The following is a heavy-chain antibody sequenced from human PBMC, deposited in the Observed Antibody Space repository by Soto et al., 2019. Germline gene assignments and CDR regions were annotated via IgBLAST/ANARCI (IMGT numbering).Heavy chain of an antibody. CDR1: GGSIISGY. V-gene: IGHV4-59*01. Sequence: SETLSRTCTVSGGSIISGYWSWIRQPPGKGLEWIGYISYSGNTNYNPSLKSRVTMSVDTPKNQFSLRLSSVTTADTAVYYCAGLRGYAASPIDYWGQGTLVTVSS. J-gene: IGHJ4*02. CDR2: ISYSGNT. CDR3: AGLRGYAASPIDY. D-gene: IGHD2-15*01.